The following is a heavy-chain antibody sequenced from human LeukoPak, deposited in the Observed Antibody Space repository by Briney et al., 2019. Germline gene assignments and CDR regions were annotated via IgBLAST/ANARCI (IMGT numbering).Heavy chain of an antibody. J-gene: IGHJ4*02. CDR1: GGTFSSYA. D-gene: IGHD6-6*01. Sequence: ASVKVSCKASGGTFSSYAISWVRQATGQGLEWMGWMNPNSGNTGYAQKFQGRVTMTRNTSISTAYMELSSLRSEDTAVYYCARVWGSSWPFDYWGQGTLVTVSS. CDR2: MNPNSGNT. CDR3: ARVWGSSWPFDY. V-gene: IGHV1-8*02.